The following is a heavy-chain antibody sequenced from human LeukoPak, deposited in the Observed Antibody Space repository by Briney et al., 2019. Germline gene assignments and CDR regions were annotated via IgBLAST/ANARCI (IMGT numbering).Heavy chain of an antibody. CDR1: GFTFSSYD. Sequence: PGGSLRLSCAASGFTFSSYDMHWVRQATGKGLEWVSAIGTAGDTYYPGSVKGRFTISRENAKNSLYLQMNSLRAGDTAVYYCARGKDTAMGHGYYYYYMDVWGKGTTVTVSS. CDR3: ARGKDTAMGHGYYYYYMDV. D-gene: IGHD5-18*01. J-gene: IGHJ6*03. V-gene: IGHV3-13*01. CDR2: IGTAGDT.